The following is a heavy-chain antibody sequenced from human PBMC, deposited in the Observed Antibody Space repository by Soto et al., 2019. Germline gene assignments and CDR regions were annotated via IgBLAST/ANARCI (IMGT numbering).Heavy chain of an antibody. CDR3: ARDIDTSGWSAFDI. CDR1: GFTLSSYS. CDR2: ISSSSSYI. Sequence: GGSLRLSCAASGFTLSSYSMNWVRQAPGKGLEWVSSISSSSSYIYYADSVKGRFTISRDNAKNSLYLQMNSLRAEDTAVYYCARDIDTSGWSAFDIWGQGTMVTVSS. D-gene: IGHD6-19*01. J-gene: IGHJ3*02. V-gene: IGHV3-21*01.